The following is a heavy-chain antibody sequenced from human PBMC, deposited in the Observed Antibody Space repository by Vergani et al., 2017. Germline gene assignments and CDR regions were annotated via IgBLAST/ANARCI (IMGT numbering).Heavy chain of an antibody. V-gene: IGHV3-30*03. J-gene: IGHJ1*01. Sequence: QVHLVESGGGVVQPGRSLRPPCVVLGFTSSYYGMHLVRQAPGKGLEWVAVISYDGTQKYHADSVKGRFTISRDNSKSTLYLQMNSLRTEDTAVYYCATKSCGTPGCQIGYFREWGQGTLVTVSS. CDR2: ISYDGTQK. CDR3: ATKSCGTPGCQIGYFRE. CDR1: GFTSSYYG. D-gene: IGHD1-1*01.